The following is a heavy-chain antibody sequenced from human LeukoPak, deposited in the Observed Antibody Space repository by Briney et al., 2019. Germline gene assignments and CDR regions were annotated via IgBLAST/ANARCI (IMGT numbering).Heavy chain of an antibody. CDR2: ISSSSSTI. D-gene: IGHD3-9*01. CDR1: GFTFSNYG. V-gene: IGHV3-48*01. CDR3: AKDKWPLYDILTGYYRD. Sequence: GGSLRLSCAASGFTFSNYGLSWVRQAPGKGLEWVSYISSSSSTIYYADSVKGRFTISRDNSKNTLYLQMNSLRAEDTAVYYCAKDKWPLYDILTGYYRDWGQGTLVTVSS. J-gene: IGHJ4*02.